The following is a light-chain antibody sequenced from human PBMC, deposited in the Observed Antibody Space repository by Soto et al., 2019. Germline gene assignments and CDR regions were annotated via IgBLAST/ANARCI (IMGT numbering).Light chain of an antibody. CDR2: AAS. CDR1: QSISNY. CDR3: QNYFSTPRT. J-gene: IGKJ1*01. V-gene: IGKV1-27*01. Sequence: DIQMTQSPSSLSASVGDRVTITCRASQSISNYLAWYQQKPGKVPKLLIYAASTLHSGVPSRFSGSGSGTDFTLTISSLQTEDVATYYCQNYFSTPRTFGQGTKVDIK.